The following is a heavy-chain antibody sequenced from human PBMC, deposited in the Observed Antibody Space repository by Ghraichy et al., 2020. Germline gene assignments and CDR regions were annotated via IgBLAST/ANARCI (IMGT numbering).Heavy chain of an antibody. D-gene: IGHD3-3*01. V-gene: IGHV4-59*01. J-gene: IGHJ4*02. Sequence: SETLSLTCTVSGGSISSYYWSWIRQPPGKGLEWIGYIYYSGSTNYNPSLKSRVTISVDTSKNQFSLKLSSVTAADTAVYYCARVCNDFWSGYFSPFWDYYFDYWGQGTLVTVSS. CDR1: GGSISSYY. CDR2: IYYSGST. CDR3: ARVCNDFWSGYFSPFWDYYFDY.